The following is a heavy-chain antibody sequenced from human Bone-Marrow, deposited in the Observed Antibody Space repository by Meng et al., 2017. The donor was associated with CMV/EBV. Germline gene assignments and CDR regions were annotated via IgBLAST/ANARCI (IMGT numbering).Heavy chain of an antibody. J-gene: IGHJ4*02. CDR3: ARVVEFSLSWFGEDLSFDY. Sequence: ASVKVSCKASGYTFTSYGISWVRQAPGQGLEWMGWISAYNGNTNYAQKLQGRVTMTTDTYTSTAYMELRSLRSDDTAVYYCARVVEFSLSWFGEDLSFDYWGQGTLVTVSS. CDR2: ISAYNGNT. CDR1: GYTFTSYG. D-gene: IGHD3-10*01. V-gene: IGHV1-18*01.